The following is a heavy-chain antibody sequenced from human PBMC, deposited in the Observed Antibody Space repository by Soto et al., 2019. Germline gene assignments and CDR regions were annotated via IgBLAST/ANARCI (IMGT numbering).Heavy chain of an antibody. Sequence: VSGGSVIDVSGRRVFIKRAPWKGLEWIWYIYYSGSTNYNPSLKSRVTISVDASKNQFSLKLSSVTAADTAVYFCARGIAVAGTGGYYFAYWGQG. CDR1: GGSVIDVSGR. CDR2: IYYSGST. V-gene: IGHV4-61*01. D-gene: IGHD6-19*01. J-gene: IGHJ4*02. CDR3: ARGIAVAGTGGYYFAY.